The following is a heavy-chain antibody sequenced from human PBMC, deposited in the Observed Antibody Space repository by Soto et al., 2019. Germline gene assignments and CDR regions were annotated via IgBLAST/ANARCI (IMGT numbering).Heavy chain of an antibody. CDR2: IYYRGST. V-gene: IGHV4-30-4*01. D-gene: IGHD3-3*01. Sequence: SETLSLTCTVSGGSISSGDYYWSWIRQPPGKGLEWIGYIYYRGSTYYNPSLKNRFIISVDTSKDQFSLRLNSVTAADTAMYYCARGDFWSGYVIPSEAFDIWGQGTMVTVSS. CDR3: ARGDFWSGYVIPSEAFDI. J-gene: IGHJ3*02. CDR1: GGSISSGDYY.